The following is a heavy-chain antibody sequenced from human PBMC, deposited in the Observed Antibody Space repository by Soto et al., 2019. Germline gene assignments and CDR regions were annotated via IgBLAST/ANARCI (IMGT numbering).Heavy chain of an antibody. J-gene: IGHJ6*02. D-gene: IGHD3-22*01. V-gene: IGHV5-51*01. CDR3: ARAISIYDSSGYYYYYYGMDV. CDR1: GYSFTSYW. CDR2: IYPGDSDT. Sequence: GESLKISCKGSGYSFTSYWIGWVRQMPGKGLEWMGIIYPGDSDTRYSPSFQGQVTISADKSISTACLQWSSLKASDTAMYYCARAISIYDSSGYYYYYYGMDVWGQGTTVTVSS.